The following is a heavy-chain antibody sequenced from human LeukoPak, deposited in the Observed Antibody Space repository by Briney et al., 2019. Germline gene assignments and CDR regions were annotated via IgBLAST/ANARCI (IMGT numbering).Heavy chain of an antibody. CDR2: IIPIFGTA. D-gene: IGHD3-3*01. V-gene: IGHV1-69*13. J-gene: IGHJ3*02. Sequence: SVKVSCKASGGTFSSYAISWVRQAPGQGLEWMGGIIPIFGTANYAQKFQGRVTITADESTSTAYMELSSLRSEDTAVYYCAREQSGFGAFDIWGQGTMVTVSS. CDR3: AREQSGFGAFDI. CDR1: GGTFSSYA.